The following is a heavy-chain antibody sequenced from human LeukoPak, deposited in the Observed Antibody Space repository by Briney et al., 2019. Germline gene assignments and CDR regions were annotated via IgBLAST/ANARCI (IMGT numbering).Heavy chain of an antibody. Sequence: SETLSLTCTVSGGSISSGSYYWSWIRQPAGKGLEWIGRIYHSGSTYYNPSLKSRVTISVDTSKNQFSLKLSSVTAADTAVYYCARIIHTAMVTGKFDYWGQGTLVTVSS. D-gene: IGHD5-18*01. CDR3: ARIIHTAMVTGKFDY. CDR2: IYHSGST. J-gene: IGHJ4*02. V-gene: IGHV4-61*02. CDR1: GGSISSGSYY.